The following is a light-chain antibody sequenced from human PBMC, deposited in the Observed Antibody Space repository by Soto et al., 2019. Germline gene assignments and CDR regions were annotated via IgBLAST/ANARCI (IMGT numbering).Light chain of an antibody. J-gene: IGKJ2*01. Sequence: DIVMTQSPGTLSLSLGERATISCRATQSVISSIYVAWYKPKPGQAPRLFIYNAATRATCVPDRFSGSASRTDITLTISRLEPEYFAEYYCQQYGSFGQGTKVEIK. V-gene: IGKV3-20*01. CDR1: QSVISSIY. CDR2: NAA. CDR3: QQYGS.